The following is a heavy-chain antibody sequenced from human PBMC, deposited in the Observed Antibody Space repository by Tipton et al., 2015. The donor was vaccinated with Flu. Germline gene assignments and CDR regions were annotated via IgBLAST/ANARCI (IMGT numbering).Heavy chain of an antibody. CDR2: IRQDGIEK. J-gene: IGHJ4*02. D-gene: IGHD2-2*01. V-gene: IGHV3-7*01. Sequence: GSLRLSCTTSGFTFGDYAMSWVRQAPGKGLQWVANIRQDGIEKWYGDSVEGRFTISRNNAKNLLLLQMNSLRSEDTAVYFCVKMPDFDYWGQGTLVTVSS. CDR1: GFTFGDYA. CDR3: VKMPDFDY.